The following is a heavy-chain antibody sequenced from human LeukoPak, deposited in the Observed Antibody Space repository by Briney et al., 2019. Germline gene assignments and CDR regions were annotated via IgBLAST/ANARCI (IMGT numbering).Heavy chain of an antibody. CDR1: GGSISSHY. D-gene: IGHD3-10*02. CDR2: IYYSGST. CDR3: ARVVRGVITQYYMDV. Sequence: PSETLSLSCAVSGGSISSHYWSWIRQPPGKGLEWIGHIYYSGSTNYNPSLKSRVTISVDTSKNQFSLKLSSVTGADTAVYYCARVVRGVITQYYMDVWGKGTTVTVSS. V-gene: IGHV4-59*11. J-gene: IGHJ6*03.